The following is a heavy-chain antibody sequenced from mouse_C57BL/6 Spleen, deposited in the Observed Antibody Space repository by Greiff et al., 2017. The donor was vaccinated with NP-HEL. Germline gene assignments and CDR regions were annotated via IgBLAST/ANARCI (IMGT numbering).Heavy chain of an antibody. V-gene: IGHV1-52*01. Sequence: VQLQQSGAELVRPGSSVKLSCKASGYTFTSYWMHWVKQRPIQGLEWIGNIDPSDSETHYNQKFKDKATLTVDKSSSTAYMQLSSLTSEDSAVYYCARGPYYYGSRGGYFDVWGTGTTVTVSS. CDR3: ARGPYYYGSRGGYFDV. CDR2: IDPSDSET. J-gene: IGHJ1*03. D-gene: IGHD1-1*01. CDR1: GYTFTSYW.